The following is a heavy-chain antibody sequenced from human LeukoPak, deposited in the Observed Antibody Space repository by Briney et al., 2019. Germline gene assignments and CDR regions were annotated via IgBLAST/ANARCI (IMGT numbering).Heavy chain of an antibody. D-gene: IGHD4-23*01. CDR3: ARSFGGNSYLDY. J-gene: IGHJ4*02. Sequence: SETLSLTCDVSGGSISSGGYSWSWLRQPPGKGLEWIGYIYHSGSAYYNPSLKSRITISVDRSKNHFSLRLSSATAADTAVYYCARSFGGNSYLDYWGQGTLVTVSS. V-gene: IGHV4-30-2*01. CDR1: GGSISSGGYS. CDR2: IYHSGSA.